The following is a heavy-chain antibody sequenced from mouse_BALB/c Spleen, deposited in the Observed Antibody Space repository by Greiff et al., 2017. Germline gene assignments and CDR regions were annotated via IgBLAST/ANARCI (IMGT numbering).Heavy chain of an antibody. D-gene: IGHD2-14*01. CDR3: ARGYRSYAMDY. CDR1: GFTFSSYA. J-gene: IGHJ4*01. CDR2: ISSGGST. V-gene: IGHV5-6-5*01. Sequence: EVQRVESGGDLVKPGGSLKLSCAASGFTFSSYAMSWVRQTPEKRLEWVASISSGGSTYYPDSVKGRFTISRDNARNILYLQMSSLRSEDTAMYYCARGYRSYAMDYWGQGTSVTVSS.